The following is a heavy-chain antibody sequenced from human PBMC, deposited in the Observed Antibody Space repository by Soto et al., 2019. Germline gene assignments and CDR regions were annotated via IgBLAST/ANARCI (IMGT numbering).Heavy chain of an antibody. CDR2: IYYSGST. V-gene: IGHV4-31*03. D-gene: IGHD7-27*01. J-gene: IGHJ4*02. Sequence: SETLSLTCTVSGGSISSSSYYWGWIRQHPGKGLEWIGYIYYSGSTYYNPSLKSRVTISVDTSKNQFSLKLSSVTAADTAVYYCARETNSIPSLFDYWGQGTLVTVSS. CDR3: ARETNSIPSLFDY. CDR1: GGSISSSSYY.